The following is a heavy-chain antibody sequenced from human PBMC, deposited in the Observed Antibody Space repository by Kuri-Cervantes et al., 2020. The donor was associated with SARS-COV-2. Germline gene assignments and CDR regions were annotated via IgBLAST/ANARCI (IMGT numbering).Heavy chain of an antibody. CDR1: ETTFPNYD. D-gene: IGHD3-3*01. Sequence: ASVKVSCKAPETTFPNYDINWVRQATGQGLEWMGMVKTNSGNTLYAQIFQGRVTMTRDTSTSTVYLELSSLRSEDTAVYYCARGLWNGLHENWGQGTLVTVSS. CDR2: VKTNSGNT. J-gene: IGHJ4*02. V-gene: IGHV1-8*01. CDR3: ARGLWNGLHEN.